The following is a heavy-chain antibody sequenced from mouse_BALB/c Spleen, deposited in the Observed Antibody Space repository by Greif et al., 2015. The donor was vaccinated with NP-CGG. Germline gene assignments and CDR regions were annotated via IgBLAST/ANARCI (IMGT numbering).Heavy chain of an antibody. V-gene: IGHV5-9-3*01. CDR1: GFTFSSYA. D-gene: IGHD4-1*01. CDR2: ISSGGSYT. J-gene: IGHJ4*01. Sequence: EVHLVESGGGLVKPGGSLKLSCAASGFTFSSYAMSWVRQTPEKRLEWVATISSGGSYTYYPDSVKGRFTISRDNAKNTLYLQMSSLRSEDTAMYYCARPPSGTLDYAMDYWGQGTSVTVSS. CDR3: ARPPSGTLDYAMDY.